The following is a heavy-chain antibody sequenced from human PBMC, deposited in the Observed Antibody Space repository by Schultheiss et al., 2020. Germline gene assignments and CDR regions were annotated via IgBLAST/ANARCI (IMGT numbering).Heavy chain of an antibody. J-gene: IGHJ4*02. CDR1: GFTFSDYY. Sequence: GGSLRLSCATSGFTFSDYYMTWIRQAPGKGLEWVSYISSSGNPIYYADSVKGRFTISRDNSKNTLYLQMNSLRAEDTAVYYCARDITELVHIDYWGQGTLVTVSS. V-gene: IGHV3-11*04. CDR3: ARDITELVHIDY. D-gene: IGHD6-13*01. CDR2: ISSSGNPI.